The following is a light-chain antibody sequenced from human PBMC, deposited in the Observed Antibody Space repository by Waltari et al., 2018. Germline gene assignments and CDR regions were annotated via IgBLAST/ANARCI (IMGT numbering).Light chain of an antibody. J-gene: IGKJ5*01. CDR2: EAS. CDR3: QQYNTWPPIT. CDR1: QSVSSN. Sequence: EIVITQSPATLSVSPGVRATLSCRASQSVSSNLAWYQQKPGQTSRLLIYEASTRPTGIPARFSGSGSGTEFTLSISSLQSEDFAVYYCQQYNTWPPITFGQGTRLEIK. V-gene: IGKV3-15*01.